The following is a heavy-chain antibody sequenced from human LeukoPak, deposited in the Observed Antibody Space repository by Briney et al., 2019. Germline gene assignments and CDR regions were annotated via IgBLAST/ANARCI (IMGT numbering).Heavy chain of an antibody. CDR3: ARVDNQNYFSY. J-gene: IGHJ4*02. Sequence: SETLSLTCTVSGGSISSYYWSWIRQPAGKGLEWIGRIYTSGSTNYNPSLKSRVTVSVDTPKNQFSLKLSSVTAADAAVYYCARVDNQNYFSYWGQGTLVTVSS. V-gene: IGHV4-4*07. D-gene: IGHD1-1*01. CDR2: IYTSGST. CDR1: GGSISSYY.